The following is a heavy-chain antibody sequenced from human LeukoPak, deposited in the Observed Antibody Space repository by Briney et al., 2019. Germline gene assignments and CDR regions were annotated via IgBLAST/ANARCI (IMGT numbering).Heavy chain of an antibody. CDR3: ARPYYYDSRIDP. J-gene: IGHJ5*02. V-gene: IGHV4-30-4*01. CDR2: TYYSGST. Sequence: PSQTLSLTCTVSGGSISSGDYYWSWIRQPPGKGLEWIGYTYYSGSTYYNPSLKSRATISVDTSKNQFSLKLTSVTAADTAVYYCARPYYYDSRIDPWGQGTLVTVSS. D-gene: IGHD3-22*01. CDR1: GGSISSGDYY.